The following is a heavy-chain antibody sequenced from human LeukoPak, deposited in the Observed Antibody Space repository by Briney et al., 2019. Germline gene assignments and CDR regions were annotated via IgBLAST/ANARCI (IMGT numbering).Heavy chain of an antibody. CDR1: GFTFSSSE. J-gene: IGHJ5*02. CDR3: ARRRDWFDP. CDR2: IGSSGNAI. Sequence: GGSLRRSCAASGFTFSSSEMNWVRQAPGKGLEWVSYIGSSGNAIYYADSVRGRFTISRDNAKNSLYLQMNSLRVEDTAVYHCARRRDWFDPWGQGTLVTVSS. V-gene: IGHV3-48*03.